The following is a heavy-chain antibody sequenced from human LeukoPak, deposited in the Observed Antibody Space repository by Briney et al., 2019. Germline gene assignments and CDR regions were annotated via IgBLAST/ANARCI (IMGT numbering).Heavy chain of an antibody. D-gene: IGHD2-21*01. J-gene: IGHJ4*02. Sequence: KPGGSLRLSCAASGFTFSDYYMSWIRQAPGKGLEWVSYISSSSSYTNYADSVKGRFTISRDNAKNSLYLQMNSLRAEDTAVYYCARGEGGDNHYFDYWGQGTLVTVSS. CDR2: ISSSSSYT. CDR1: GFTFSDYY. V-gene: IGHV3-11*05. CDR3: ARGEGGDNHYFDY.